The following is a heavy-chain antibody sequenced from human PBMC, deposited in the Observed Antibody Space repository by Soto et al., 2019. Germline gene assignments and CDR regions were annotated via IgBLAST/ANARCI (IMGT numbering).Heavy chain of an antibody. Sequence: QVQLVQSGAEVKKPGASVKVSCKASGYTFTSYDINWVRQATGQGLEWMGWMNPNSGNTGYAQKFQGRVTMTRNTSISTAYLELSSLRSEDTAVYYCARWPDGYYYYGMDVWGQGTTVTVSS. CDR3: ARWPDGYYYYGMDV. J-gene: IGHJ6*02. CDR2: MNPNSGNT. CDR1: GYTFTSYD. V-gene: IGHV1-8*01.